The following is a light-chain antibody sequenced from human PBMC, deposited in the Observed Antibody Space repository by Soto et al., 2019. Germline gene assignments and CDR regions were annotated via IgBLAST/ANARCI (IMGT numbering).Light chain of an antibody. CDR1: SSDVGGYNY. CDR3: SSYTSSSTVV. CDR2: DVS. V-gene: IGLV2-14*01. Sequence: QSALTQPASVSGSPGQSITISCTGTSSDVGGYNYVYWYQQHPGKAPKLMIYDVSHRPSGVSNRFSGSKSGNTASLTISGLHAEDEADYYCSSYTSSSTVVFGTGTKVTVL. J-gene: IGLJ1*01.